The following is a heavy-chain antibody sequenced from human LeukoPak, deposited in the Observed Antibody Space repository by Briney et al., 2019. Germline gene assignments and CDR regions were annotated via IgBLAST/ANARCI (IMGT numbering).Heavy chain of an antibody. Sequence: PGGSLRLSCAASGFTFSSYAMSWVRQAPGKGLEWVSAISGSGGSTYYADSVKGRFTISRDNSKNTLYLQMNSLRAEDTAVYYCAAPFEYSSSSFDYWGQGTLVTVSS. CDR1: GFTFSSYA. V-gene: IGHV3-23*01. CDR2: ISGSGGST. D-gene: IGHD6-6*01. CDR3: AAPFEYSSSSFDY. J-gene: IGHJ4*02.